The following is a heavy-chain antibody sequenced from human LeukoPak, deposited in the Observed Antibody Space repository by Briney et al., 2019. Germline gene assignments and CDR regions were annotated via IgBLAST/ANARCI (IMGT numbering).Heavy chain of an antibody. D-gene: IGHD3-10*01. J-gene: IGHJ4*02. Sequence: GRSLRLSCAASGFTFSSYGMHWVRQAPGKGLEWVAVISYDGSNKYYADSVKGRFTISRDNSKNTLYLQMNSLRAEDTAVYYCAKSRITMVRGVLDYWGQGTLVTVSS. V-gene: IGHV3-30*18. CDR2: ISYDGSNK. CDR3: AKSRITMVRGVLDY. CDR1: GFTFSSYG.